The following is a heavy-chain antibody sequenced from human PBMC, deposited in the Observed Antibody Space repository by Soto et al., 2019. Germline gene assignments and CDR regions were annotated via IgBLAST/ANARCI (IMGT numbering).Heavy chain of an antibody. V-gene: IGHV6-1*01. CDR1: GDSVSSNSAA. Sequence: SQTLSLTCAISGDSVSSNSAAWNWIRQSPSRGLEWLGRTYYRSKWYNDYAVSVKSRITINPDTSKNQFSLQLNSVTPEDTAVYYCARDRSASSGDATYNWFDPWGQGTLVTVSS. J-gene: IGHJ5*02. CDR3: ARDRSASSGDATYNWFDP. D-gene: IGHD6-19*01. CDR2: TYYRSKWYN.